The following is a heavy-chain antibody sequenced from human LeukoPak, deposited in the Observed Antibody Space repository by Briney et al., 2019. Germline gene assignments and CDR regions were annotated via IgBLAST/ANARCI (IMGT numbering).Heavy chain of an antibody. CDR2: INTNTGNP. V-gene: IGHV7-4-1*02. CDR3: ARNFDSYALVGGQSDY. CDR1: GYTFTSYA. J-gene: IGHJ4*02. Sequence: GASVKVSCKASGYTFTSYALNWVRQAPGQGLEWMGWINTNTGNPMYAQGFTGRFVFSLDTSVTTAYLQISSLKAEDTAVYYCARNFDSYALVGGQSDYWGQGTLVTVSS. D-gene: IGHD5-18*01.